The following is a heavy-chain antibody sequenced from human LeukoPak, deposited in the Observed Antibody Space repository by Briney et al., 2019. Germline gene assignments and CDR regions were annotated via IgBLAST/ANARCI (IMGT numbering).Heavy chain of an antibody. D-gene: IGHD1-1*01. CDR3: AKVVTTIPYYFDY. Sequence: GGSLRLSCAASGFTFSNYAMSWGRQAPGKGLEWVSVISGSGGTTYYADSVKGRFTISRDNSKNTLYLQMNRLGAEDTAVYYCAKVVTTIPYYFDYWGQGTLVTVSS. J-gene: IGHJ4*02. CDR2: ISGSGGTT. CDR1: GFTFSNYA. V-gene: IGHV3-23*01.